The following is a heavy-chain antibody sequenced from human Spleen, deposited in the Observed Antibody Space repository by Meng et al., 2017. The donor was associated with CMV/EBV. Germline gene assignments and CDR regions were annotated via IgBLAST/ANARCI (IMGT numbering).Heavy chain of an antibody. CDR3: ARATEPDYGGNDY. D-gene: IGHD4-23*01. J-gene: IGHJ4*02. V-gene: IGHV3-30-3*01. Sequence: ASSGFTFSSYAMHWVRQAPGKGLEWVAVISYDGSNKYYADSVKGRFTISRDNSKNTLYLQMNSLRAEDTAVYYCARATEPDYGGNDYWGQGTLVTVSS. CDR1: GFTFSSYA. CDR2: ISYDGSNK.